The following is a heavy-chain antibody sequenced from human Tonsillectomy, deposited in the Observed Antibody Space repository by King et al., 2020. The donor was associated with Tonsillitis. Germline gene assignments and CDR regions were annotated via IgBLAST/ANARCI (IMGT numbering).Heavy chain of an antibody. J-gene: IGHJ1*01. CDR3: ASHCSTTSCYNGYFQH. CDR2: ISYTGST. D-gene: IGHD2-2*02. CDR1: GGSINTSSYY. V-gene: IGHV4-39*01. Sequence: QLQESGPGLVKPSETLSLTCTVSGGSINTSSYYWGWIRQPPGKGLEWIGSISYTGSTYDDPSLNSRITISVETSKNQCSLRLSAVTAADTAVYYCASHCSTTSCYNGYFQHWGQGTLVTVSS.